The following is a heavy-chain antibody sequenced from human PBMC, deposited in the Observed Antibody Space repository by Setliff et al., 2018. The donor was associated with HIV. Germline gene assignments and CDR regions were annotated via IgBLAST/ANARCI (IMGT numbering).Heavy chain of an antibody. CDR2: ISAGNGDT. Sequence: SVKVSCKASGDTFTTYALHWVRQAPGQRLEWMGWISAGNGDTKSSQKFQGRVTITRDTSASTAYMELSSLRSEDTGVYYCAIGSSNWPHRPNNYYFDYWGQGTPVTVSS. D-gene: IGHD6-13*01. J-gene: IGHJ4*02. CDR3: AIGSSNWPHRPNNYYFDY. V-gene: IGHV1-3*01. CDR1: GDTFTTYA.